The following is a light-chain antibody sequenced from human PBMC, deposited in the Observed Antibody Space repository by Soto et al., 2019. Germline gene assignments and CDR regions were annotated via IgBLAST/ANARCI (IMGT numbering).Light chain of an antibody. V-gene: IGKV1-8*01. CDR2: AAS. CDR3: QQYYSYPPGLT. Sequence: AIRMTQSPSSFSASTGDRFTITCRASQGISSYLAWYQQKPGKAPKLLIYAASTFQSGVPSRFSGSGSGTDFTLTISCLQSEDFATYYCQQYYSYPPGLTFGGGTKVEIK. J-gene: IGKJ4*01. CDR1: QGISSY.